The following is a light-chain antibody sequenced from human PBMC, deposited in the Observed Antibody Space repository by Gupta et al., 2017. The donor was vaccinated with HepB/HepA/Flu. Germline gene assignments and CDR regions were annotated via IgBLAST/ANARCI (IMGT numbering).Light chain of an antibody. CDR2: YDN. CDR3: GTWEDSRNVGV. Sequence: SALTHPPSDPAAPGQKVTIPCPGSSSNIGNNSVSWYHQLPGTAPKLLMIYDNKRPSEMPDRCSGSKSGTTTTLAITGLQTGDEADYYYGTWEDSRNVGVFGTGTKVTVL. J-gene: IGLJ1*01. V-gene: IGLV1-51*01. CDR1: SSNIGNNS.